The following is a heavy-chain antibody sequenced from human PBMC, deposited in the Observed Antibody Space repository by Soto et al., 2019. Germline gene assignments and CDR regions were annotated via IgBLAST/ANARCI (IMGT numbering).Heavy chain of an antibody. CDR2: ISAYNGNT. CDR1: GYTFTSYG. CDR3: ARPRYGSGSYHLLTQFAY. Sequence: GASVKVSWKASGYTFTSYGISWVRQAPGQGLEWMGWISAYNGNTNYAQKLQGRVTMTTDTSTSTAYMELRSLRSDDTAVYYCARPRYGSGSYHLLTQFAYWGQGTLVTVSS. V-gene: IGHV1-18*01. D-gene: IGHD3-10*01. J-gene: IGHJ4*02.